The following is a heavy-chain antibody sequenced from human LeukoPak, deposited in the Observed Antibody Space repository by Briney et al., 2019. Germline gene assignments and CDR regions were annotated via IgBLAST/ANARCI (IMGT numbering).Heavy chain of an antibody. CDR2: INWNGGRT. CDR1: GFTFDDYG. V-gene: IGHV3-20*04. J-gene: IGHJ4*02. CDR3: ARAVSNSGWYGSVDY. D-gene: IGHD6-19*01. Sequence: PGGSLRLSCAAPGFTFDDYGMSWVRQAPGKGLEWVSGINWNGGRTGYAESVKGRFTISRDNAKNSLCLQMNTLRAEDTALYYCARAVSNSGWYGSVDYWGQGTLVTVSS.